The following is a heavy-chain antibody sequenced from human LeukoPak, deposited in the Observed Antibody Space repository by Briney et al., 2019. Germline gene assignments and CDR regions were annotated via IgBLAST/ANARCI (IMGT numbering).Heavy chain of an antibody. J-gene: IGHJ6*02. Sequence: GGSLRLSCAVSGFTFSSYEMNWVRQARGKGLEWVSYISSSGSTIYYADSVKGRFTISRDNAKNSLYLQMNSLRAENTAVYYCARDARGYGKNYYYNYGMDVWGQGTTVTVSS. D-gene: IGHD5-18*01. V-gene: IGHV3-48*03. CDR1: GFTFSSYE. CDR2: ISSSGSTI. CDR3: ARDARGYGKNYYYNYGMDV.